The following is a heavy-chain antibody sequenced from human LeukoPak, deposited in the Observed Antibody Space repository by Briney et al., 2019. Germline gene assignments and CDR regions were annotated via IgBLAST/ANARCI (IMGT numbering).Heavy chain of an antibody. J-gene: IGHJ4*02. CDR1: GYTFTGYY. Sequence: GASVRVSCKASGYTFTGYYIHWVRQAPGQGLEWMGWINPNSGGTNYAQKFQGRVTMTRDTSISTAYMELSRLRSDDTAVYYCARVPQGSSWDGFDYWGQGTLVTVSS. V-gene: IGHV1-2*02. CDR2: INPNSGGT. CDR3: ARVPQGSSWDGFDY. D-gene: IGHD6-13*01.